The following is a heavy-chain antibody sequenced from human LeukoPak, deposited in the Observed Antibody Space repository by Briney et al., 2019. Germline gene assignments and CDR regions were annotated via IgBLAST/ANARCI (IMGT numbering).Heavy chain of an antibody. V-gene: IGHV3-23*02. CDR3: AKASWVSNADAVL. Sequence: GGSLIPSLAPLGLTLKNNAMSWVRQPPARDLEWVASLRGDGETFYGDAVKGRFTLSRDDSRNSVYLHLNNLRVEDTAVYYCAKASWVSNADAVLWGQGTVVTVS. CDR2: LRGDGET. CDR1: GLTLKNNA. J-gene: IGHJ4*02. D-gene: IGHD1-1*01.